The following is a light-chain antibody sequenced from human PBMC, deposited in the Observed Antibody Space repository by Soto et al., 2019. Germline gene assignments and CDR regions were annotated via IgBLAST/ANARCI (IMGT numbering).Light chain of an antibody. CDR3: SSFSSDTTLFV. Sequence: QSALTQPASVSGSPGQSITISCTGTSSDVGSYNLVSWYQQHPGKAPKLMIYEGSKRPSGVSNRFSGSKSGNTASLTISGLQAEDEADYYCSSFSSDTTLFVFGGGTKVTVL. J-gene: IGLJ1*01. CDR1: SSDVGSYNL. V-gene: IGLV2-14*02. CDR2: EGS.